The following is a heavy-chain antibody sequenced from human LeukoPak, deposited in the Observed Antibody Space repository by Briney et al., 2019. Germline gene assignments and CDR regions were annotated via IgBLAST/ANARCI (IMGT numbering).Heavy chain of an antibody. Sequence: PGGSLRLSCAASGFTFSSYAMSWVRQAPGKGLEWVSAISGSGGSTYYADSVKGRFTISRDNSKNTLYLQMDSLRAEDTAVYYCAKDFTRAAVAGAWGNWGQGTLVTVSS. CDR3: AKDFTRAAVAGAWGN. CDR1: GFTFSSYA. V-gene: IGHV3-23*01. CDR2: ISGSGGST. J-gene: IGHJ4*02. D-gene: IGHD6-19*01.